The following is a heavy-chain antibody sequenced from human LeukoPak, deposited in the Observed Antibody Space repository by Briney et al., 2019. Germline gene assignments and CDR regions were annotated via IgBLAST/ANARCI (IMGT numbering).Heavy chain of an antibody. Sequence: GGSLRLSCAASGFTFSSYVMHWVRQAPGKGLEYVSAISSNGGSTYYANSVKGRFTISRDNSKNTLYLQMGSLRAEGMAVYYCARDLYDYVWGSYRPGGLDYWAREPWSPSPQ. CDR1: GFTFSSYV. J-gene: IGHJ4*02. CDR2: ISSNGGST. D-gene: IGHD3-16*02. CDR3: ARDLYDYVWGSYRPGGLDY. V-gene: IGHV3-64*01.